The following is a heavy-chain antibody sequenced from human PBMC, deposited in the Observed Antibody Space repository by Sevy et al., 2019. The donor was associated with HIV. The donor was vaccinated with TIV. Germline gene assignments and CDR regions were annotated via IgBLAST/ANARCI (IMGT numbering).Heavy chain of an antibody. V-gene: IGHV3-30*18. D-gene: IGHD4-17*01. CDR3: EKDKEDDYGDYYFDH. Sequence: GGSLRLSCSASGFIFSSYGMHWVRQTPGKGLEWVAIISSDGSDDFYAESVRGRYTISRDNSRNTLYLQMDSLRLEDTDIYYCEKDKEDDYGDYYFDHWGQGALVTVSS. CDR2: ISSDGSDD. J-gene: IGHJ4*02. CDR1: GFIFSSYG.